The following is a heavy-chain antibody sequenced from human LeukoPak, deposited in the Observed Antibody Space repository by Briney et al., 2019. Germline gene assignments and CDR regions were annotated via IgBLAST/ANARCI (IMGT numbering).Heavy chain of an antibody. D-gene: IGHD3-16*01. V-gene: IGHV4-61*02. CDR3: ARDLQYYDYVWGSYDYYFDY. CDR2: IYASGST. CDR1: GGSISSASYY. Sequence: SETLSLTCTVSGGSISSASYYWRWIRQPAGKGLEWIGRIYASGSTNYNPSLKSRVTISVDTSKNQFSLKLSSVTAADTAVCYCARDLQYYDYVWGSYDYYFDYWGQGTLVTVSS. J-gene: IGHJ4*02.